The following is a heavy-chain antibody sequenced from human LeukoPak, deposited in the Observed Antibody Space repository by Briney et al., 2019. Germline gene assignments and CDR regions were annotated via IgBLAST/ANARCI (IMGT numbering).Heavy chain of an antibody. J-gene: IGHJ5*02. CDR3: ARAPLVLQYRWWFDP. Sequence: GGSLRLSCSASGFTFSRYEMNWVRQAPGKGLEWSSYISGSGDTTYHADSVKGRFTISRDNAKNSLYLQMNSLRVEDTAVYHCARAPLVLQYRWWFDPWGQGTLVIVSS. CDR1: GFTFSRYE. D-gene: IGHD5-24*01. CDR2: ISGSGDTT. V-gene: IGHV3-48*03.